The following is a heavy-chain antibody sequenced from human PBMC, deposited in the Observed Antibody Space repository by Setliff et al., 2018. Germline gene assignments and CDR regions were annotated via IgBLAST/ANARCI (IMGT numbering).Heavy chain of an antibody. CDR1: GYTLTKYY. J-gene: IGHJ6*03. V-gene: IGHV1-46*01. CDR3: ARVRDCSGGSCHRGFYHYMDV. CDR2: INPTGGLT. Sequence: ASVKVSCKASGYTLTKYYMHWVRQAPGQGLEWMGIINPTGGLTRYAQKFQGRVTMTRDTSTSTVYLEVSSLRSEDTAVYYCARVRDCSGGSCHRGFYHYMDVWGKGTTVTVSS. D-gene: IGHD2-15*01.